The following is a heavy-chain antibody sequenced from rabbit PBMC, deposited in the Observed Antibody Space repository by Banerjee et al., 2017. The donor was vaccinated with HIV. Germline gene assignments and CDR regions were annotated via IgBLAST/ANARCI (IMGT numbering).Heavy chain of an antibody. D-gene: IGHD5-1*01. CDR2: IWAGSSGST. Sequence: QEQLEESGGDLVKPEGSLTLTCTASGFSFSSSYWICWVRQAPGKGLEWIACIWAGSSGSTYYASWARGRFTISKTSSTTVTLQITSLTAADTATYFCANEYVATGRAFNLWGPGPLVTVS. CDR1: GFSFSSSYW. V-gene: IGHV1S45*01. CDR3: ANEYVATGRAFNL. J-gene: IGHJ4*01.